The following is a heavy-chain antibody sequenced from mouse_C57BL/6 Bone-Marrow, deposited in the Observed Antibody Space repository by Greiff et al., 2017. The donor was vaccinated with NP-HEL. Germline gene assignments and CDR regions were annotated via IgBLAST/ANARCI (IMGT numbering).Heavy chain of an antibody. CDR3: TEGYYGSRAWFAY. CDR2: IRLKSDNYAT. D-gene: IGHD1-1*01. J-gene: IGHJ3*01. CDR1: GFTFSNYW. Sequence: EVMLVESGGGLVQPGGSMKLSCVASGFTFSNYWMNWVRQSPEKGLEWVAQIRLKSDNYATHYAESVKGRFTISRDDSKSSVYLQMNNLRAEDTGIYYCTEGYYGSRAWFAYWGQGTLVTVSA. V-gene: IGHV6-3*01.